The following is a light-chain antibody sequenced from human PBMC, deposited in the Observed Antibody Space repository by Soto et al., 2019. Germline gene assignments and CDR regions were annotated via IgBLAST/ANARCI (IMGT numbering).Light chain of an antibody. CDR3: QQYNSYPYT. Sequence: DIQMTQSPSTVSASVGDAVTITCRASQSISTWSAWYQQKPGKAPNLLIYDASTLESGGPSGFSGSGSGTEFTLTISSLQPDDSATYYCQQYNSYPYTFGQGTKLEIK. J-gene: IGKJ2*01. CDR2: DAS. V-gene: IGKV1-5*01. CDR1: QSISTW.